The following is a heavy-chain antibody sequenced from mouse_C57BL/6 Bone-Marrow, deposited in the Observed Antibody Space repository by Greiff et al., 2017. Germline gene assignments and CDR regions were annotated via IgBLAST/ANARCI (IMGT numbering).Heavy chain of an antibody. J-gene: IGHJ1*03. D-gene: IGHD1-1*01. V-gene: IGHV2-5*01. Sequence: VNLMESGPGLVQPSQSLSITCTVSGFSLTSYGVHWVRQSPGKGLEWLGVIWRGGSTDYNAAFMSRLSITKDNSKSQVFFKMNSLQADDTAIYYFVSHYYGSSHWYFDVWGTGTTVTVSS. CDR3: VSHYYGSSHWYFDV. CDR2: IWRGGST. CDR1: GFSLTSYG.